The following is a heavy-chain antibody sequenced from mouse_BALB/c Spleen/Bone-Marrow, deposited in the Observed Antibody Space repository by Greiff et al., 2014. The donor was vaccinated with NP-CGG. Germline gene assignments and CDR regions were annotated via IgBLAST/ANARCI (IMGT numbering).Heavy chain of an antibody. CDR1: GFSLTSYG. CDR3: ARATGTDWYFDV. D-gene: IGHD4-1*02. Sequence: QVQLKESGPGLVAPSQSLSITCTVSGFSLTSYGVHWVRQPPGKGLEWLGVIWAGGSTNYNSALMSRLSISKDNSKSQVFLKMNSLQTDDTAMYYYARATGTDWYFDVWGAGTTVTVSS. J-gene: IGHJ1*01. CDR2: IWAGGST. V-gene: IGHV2-9*02.